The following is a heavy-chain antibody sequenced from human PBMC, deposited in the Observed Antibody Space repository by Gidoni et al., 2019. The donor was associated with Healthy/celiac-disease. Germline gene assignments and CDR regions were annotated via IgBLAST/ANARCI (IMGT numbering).Heavy chain of an antibody. Sequence: HVQLQESGPGLVTPSATLYLTCTVAGGPISSYYWSWNRQPPGKGLEWIWYIYYSGSPNYHPSLKSRGTISVDTSKNQFSLKLSSVTAADTAVYYCARANFDWLLPIFDYWGQGTLVTVSS. CDR1: GGPISSYY. V-gene: IGHV4-59*01. CDR2: IYYSGSP. J-gene: IGHJ4*02. CDR3: ARANFDWLLPIFDY. D-gene: IGHD3-9*01.